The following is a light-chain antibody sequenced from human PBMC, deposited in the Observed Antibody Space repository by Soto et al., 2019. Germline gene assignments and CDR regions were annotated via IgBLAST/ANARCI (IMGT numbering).Light chain of an antibody. CDR1: RPNIGSNT. V-gene: IGLV1-44*01. CDR2: SNN. Sequence: QSVLTQPPSASGTPGQRVTMSCSGSRPNIGSNTVNWYQQLAGTAPKVLIYSNNQRPSGVPDRFSGSKSGTSASLAISGLQSEDEADYYCAAWDDSLNGWVFGGGTQLTVL. J-gene: IGLJ3*02. CDR3: AAWDDSLNGWV.